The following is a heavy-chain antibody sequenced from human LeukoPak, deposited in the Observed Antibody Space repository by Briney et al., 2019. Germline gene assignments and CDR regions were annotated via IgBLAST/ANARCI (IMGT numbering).Heavy chain of an antibody. Sequence: GGSLRLSCAASGFTFDDYAMHWVRQAPGKGLEWVSGISWNSGSIGYADSVKGRFTISRDNAKNSLYLQMNSLRAEDTALYYCAKAVTYYYDSGGYYYLDYWGQGTLSPSPQ. CDR2: ISWNSGSI. V-gene: IGHV3-9*01. J-gene: IGHJ4*02. D-gene: IGHD3-22*01. CDR1: GFTFDDYA. CDR3: AKAVTYYYDSGGYYYLDY.